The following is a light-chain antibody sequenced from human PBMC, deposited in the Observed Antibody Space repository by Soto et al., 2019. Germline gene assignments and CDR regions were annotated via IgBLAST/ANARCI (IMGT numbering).Light chain of an antibody. CDR1: SSDVGGYNS. V-gene: IGLV2-14*01. CDR3: YSYTSSSTYV. CDR2: DVT. J-gene: IGLJ1*01. Sequence: QSALTQPASVSGSPGQSITISCTGTSSDVGGYNSVSWYQQPPDKASKLMIYDVTNRPLGVSNRFSGSKSGNTASLTISGLQAEDEGDYYCYSYTSSSTYVLGTGTKLTVL.